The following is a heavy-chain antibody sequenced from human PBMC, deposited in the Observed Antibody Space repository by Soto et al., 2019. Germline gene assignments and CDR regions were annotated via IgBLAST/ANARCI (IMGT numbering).Heavy chain of an antibody. CDR3: ARPYSNYRDYYYYYMDV. CDR1: GFTFSSYS. J-gene: IGHJ6*03. Sequence: PGGSLRLSCAASGFTFSSYSMNWVRQAPGKGLEWVSYISSSSSTIYCADSVKGRFTISRDNAKNSLYLQMNSLRAEDTAVYYCARPYSNYRDYYYYYMDVWGKGTTVTVSS. D-gene: IGHD4-4*01. CDR2: ISSSSSTI. V-gene: IGHV3-48*01.